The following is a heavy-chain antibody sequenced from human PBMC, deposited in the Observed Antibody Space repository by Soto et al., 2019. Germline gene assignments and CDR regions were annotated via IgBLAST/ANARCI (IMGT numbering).Heavy chain of an antibody. V-gene: IGHV4-38-2*01. D-gene: IGHD6-19*01. Sequence: PSETLSLTCAVSGYSISSGYYWGWIRQPPGKGLEWIGSIYHSGSTYYNPSLKSRVTISVDTSKNQFSLKLSSVTAADTAVYYCARGNAVAGSGGFDYWGQGTLVTVS. CDR3: ARGNAVAGSGGFDY. J-gene: IGHJ4*02. CDR2: IYHSGST. CDR1: GYSISSGYY.